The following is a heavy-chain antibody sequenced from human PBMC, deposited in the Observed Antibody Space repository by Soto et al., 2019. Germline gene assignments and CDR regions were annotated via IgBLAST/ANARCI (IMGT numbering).Heavy chain of an antibody. Sequence: QVQLQQWGAGLLKPSETLSLTCAVYGRSFSGYYWSWIRQSPGKGLEWIGEINHSGSTNYNPSLTRRVTILIDAPKNQFALKMSSVTAADTAVYYCARSPYMDVWGKGTTVIVSS. CDR3: ARSPYMDV. J-gene: IGHJ6*03. V-gene: IGHV4-34*01. CDR2: INHSGST. CDR1: GRSFSGYY.